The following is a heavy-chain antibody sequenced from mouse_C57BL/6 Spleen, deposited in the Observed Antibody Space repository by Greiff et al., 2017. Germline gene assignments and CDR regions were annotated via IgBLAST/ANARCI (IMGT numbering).Heavy chain of an antibody. CDR2: IHTNSGST. D-gene: IGHD1-1*01. Sequence: QVQLQQPGAELVKPGASVKLSCTASGYTFTSYWMHWVKQRPGQGLEWSGMIHTNSGSTNYNEKFKSKATLTVDKSPSTAYMQLSSLTSEDSAVYYCAREVGTTRFAYWGQGTLVTVSA. CDR3: AREVGTTRFAY. CDR1: GYTFTSYW. V-gene: IGHV1-64*01. J-gene: IGHJ3*01.